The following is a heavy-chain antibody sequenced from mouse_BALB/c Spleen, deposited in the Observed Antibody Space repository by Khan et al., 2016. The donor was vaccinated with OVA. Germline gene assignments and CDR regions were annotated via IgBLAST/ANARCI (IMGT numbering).Heavy chain of an antibody. J-gene: IGHJ4*01. CDR1: GYTFTDHA. Sequence: VQLQQSDAELVKPGASVKISCKASGYTFTDHAIHWVKQKPEQGLEWIGCFSPGNGDIKYNEKFKGKATLTADKSSSTAYMQLNSLTSEDSAVYFCERSDYYGNFYVMDYWGQGTAVTVSS. V-gene: IGHV1S53*02. CDR3: ERSDYYGNFYVMDY. CDR2: FSPGNGDI. D-gene: IGHD2-1*01.